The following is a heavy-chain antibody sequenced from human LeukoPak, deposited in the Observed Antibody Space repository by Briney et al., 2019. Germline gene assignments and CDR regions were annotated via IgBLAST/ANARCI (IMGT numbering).Heavy chain of an antibody. CDR2: ISGSGGST. V-gene: IGHV3-23*01. Sequence: GGSLRLSCAASGFTFSSYAMSWVRQAPGKGLEWVSAISGSGGSTYYADSAKGRFTISRDNSKNTLYLQMNSLRAEDTAVYYCAKDWVVVVVAATYFDYWGQGTLVTVSS. CDR3: AKDWVVVVVAATYFDY. CDR1: GFTFSSYA. J-gene: IGHJ4*02. D-gene: IGHD2-15*01.